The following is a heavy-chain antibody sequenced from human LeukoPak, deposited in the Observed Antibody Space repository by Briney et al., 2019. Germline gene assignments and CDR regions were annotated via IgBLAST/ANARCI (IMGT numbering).Heavy chain of an antibody. CDR1: GGTFSSYA. CDR3: FYPPVY. J-gene: IGHJ4*02. CDR2: INPNSGGT. Sequence: GASVKVSCKASGGTFSSYAISWVRQAPGQGLEWMGWINPNSGGTNYAQKFQGRVTMTRDTSISTAYMELSRLRSDDTAVYYCFYPPVYWGQGTLVTVSS. V-gene: IGHV1-2*02.